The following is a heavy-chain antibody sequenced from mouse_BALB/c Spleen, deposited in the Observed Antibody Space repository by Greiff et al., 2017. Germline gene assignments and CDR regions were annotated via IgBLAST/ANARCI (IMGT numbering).Heavy chain of an antibody. CDR2: INSNGGST. D-gene: IGHD2-1*01. CDR3: ARQVPLYYGNYGRAMDY. Sequence: EVMLVESGGGLVKLGGSLKLSCAASGFTFSSYYMSWVRQTPEKRLELVAAINSNGGSTYYPDTVKGRFTISRDNAKNTLYLQMSSLKSEDTALYYCARQVPLYYGNYGRAMDYWGQGTSVTVSS. V-gene: IGHV5-6-2*01. CDR1: GFTFSSYY. J-gene: IGHJ4*01.